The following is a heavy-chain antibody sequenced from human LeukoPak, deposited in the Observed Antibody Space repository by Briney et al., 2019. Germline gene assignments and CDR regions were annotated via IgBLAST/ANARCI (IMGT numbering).Heavy chain of an antibody. Sequence: SETLSLXXXVSGXSISSYYWSWIRQPPGKGLEWIGYIYYSGSTNYNPSLKSRVTISVDTSKNQFSLKLSSVTAADTAVYYCARQRGSSSSWYFDYWGQGTLVTVSS. J-gene: IGHJ4*02. D-gene: IGHD6-13*01. CDR1: GXSISSYY. CDR3: ARQRGSSSSWYFDY. V-gene: IGHV4-59*08. CDR2: IYYSGST.